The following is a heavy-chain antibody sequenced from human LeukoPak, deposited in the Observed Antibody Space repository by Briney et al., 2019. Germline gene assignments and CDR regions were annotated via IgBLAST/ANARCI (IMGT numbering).Heavy chain of an antibody. V-gene: IGHV3-7*05. J-gene: IGHJ4*02. D-gene: IGHD3-10*01. Sequence: GGSLRLSCAASGFTFSSYWMSWVRQAPGKGLEWVANIKQDGSEKYYVDSVKGRFTISRDNAKNSLYLQMNSLRAEDTALYYCARLAGYYYGSGSAWRYYFDYWGQGTLVTVSS. CDR2: IKQDGSEK. CDR1: GFTFSSYW. CDR3: ARLAGYYYGSGSAWRYYFDY.